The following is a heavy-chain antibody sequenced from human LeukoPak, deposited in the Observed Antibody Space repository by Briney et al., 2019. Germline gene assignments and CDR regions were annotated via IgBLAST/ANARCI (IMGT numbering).Heavy chain of an antibody. Sequence: PSQTLSLTCTVSGGSISSGSYYWSWIRQPAGKGLEWIGRIYTSGSTNYNPSLKSRVTISVDTSKNQFSLKLSSVTAADTAVYYCARLGIAAAGTYYYYMDVWGKGTTVTVS. J-gene: IGHJ6*03. D-gene: IGHD6-13*01. CDR2: IYTSGST. CDR3: ARLGIAAAGTYYYYMDV. V-gene: IGHV4-61*02. CDR1: GGSISSGSYY.